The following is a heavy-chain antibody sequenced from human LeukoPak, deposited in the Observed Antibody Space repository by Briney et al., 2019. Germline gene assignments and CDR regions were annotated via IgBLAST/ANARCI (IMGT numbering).Heavy chain of an antibody. Sequence: PGGSLRLSCAASGFTFSSYGMHWVRQAPGKGLEWVAVIWYDGSNKYYADSVKGRFTISRDNSKNTLYLQMDSLRAEDTAEYYCARDYAAWGMDVWGQGTTVTVSS. CDR1: GFTFSSYG. CDR3: ARDYAAWGMDV. D-gene: IGHD3-16*01. CDR2: IWYDGSNK. V-gene: IGHV3-33*01. J-gene: IGHJ6*02.